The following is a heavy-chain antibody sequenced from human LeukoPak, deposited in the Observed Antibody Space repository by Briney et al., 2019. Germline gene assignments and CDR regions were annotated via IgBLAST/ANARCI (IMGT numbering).Heavy chain of an antibody. Sequence: GGSLRLSCAASGFTFSSYGMHWVRQAPGKGLEWVAVISYDGSNKYYADSVKGRFTISRDNSKNTLYLQMNSLRSEDTAVYYCARVAAADSFGMDVWGKGTTVTVSS. D-gene: IGHD6-13*01. CDR1: GFTFSSYG. CDR2: ISYDGSNK. J-gene: IGHJ6*04. V-gene: IGHV3-30*03. CDR3: ARVAAADSFGMDV.